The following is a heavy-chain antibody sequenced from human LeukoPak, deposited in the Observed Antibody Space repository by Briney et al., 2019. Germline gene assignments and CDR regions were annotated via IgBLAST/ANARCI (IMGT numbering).Heavy chain of an antibody. D-gene: IGHD5-24*01. Sequence: PGGSLRLSCAASGFSFRRYAMNWVRQAPGRGLEWVAVISGPGPSTVYAGSVKGRFTISRDNSKNTLFLQLDSLRVEDTAIYYCAKEEMPHAFDLWGQGTMVTVSS. CDR3: AKEEMPHAFDL. V-gene: IGHV3-23*01. CDR1: GFSFRRYA. CDR2: ISGPGPST. J-gene: IGHJ3*01.